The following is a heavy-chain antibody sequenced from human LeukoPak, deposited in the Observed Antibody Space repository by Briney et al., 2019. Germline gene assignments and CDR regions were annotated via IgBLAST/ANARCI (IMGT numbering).Heavy chain of an antibody. CDR1: GFTFSSYA. V-gene: IGHV3-23*01. J-gene: IGHJ4*02. D-gene: IGHD3-10*01. CDR2: ISGSGGST. CDR3: AKDSNYYGSEKLDY. Sequence: PGGSLRLSCAASGFTFSSYAMSWVRQAPGKGLEWVSAISGSGGSTYYADSVKGRFTISRDNSKNTPYLQMNSLRAEDTAVYYCAKDSNYYGSEKLDYWGQGTLVTVSS.